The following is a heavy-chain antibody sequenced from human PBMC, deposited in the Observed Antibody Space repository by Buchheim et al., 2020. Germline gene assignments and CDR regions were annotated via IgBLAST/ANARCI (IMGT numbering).Heavy chain of an antibody. J-gene: IGHJ4*02. CDR2: ISSSGSTI. V-gene: IGHV3-48*03. CDR1: GFTFSSYE. Sequence: EVQLVESGGGLVQPGGSLRLSCAASGFTFSSYEMNWVRQAPGKGLEWVSYISSSGSTIYYADSVKGRFTISRDNAKNSLYLRMNSLRAEDTAVYYCARSDDILTGYYTPFDYWGQGTL. CDR3: ARSDDILTGYYTPFDY. D-gene: IGHD3-9*01.